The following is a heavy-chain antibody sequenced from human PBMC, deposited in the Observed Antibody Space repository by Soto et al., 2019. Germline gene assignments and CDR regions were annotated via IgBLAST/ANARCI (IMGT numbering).Heavy chain of an antibody. D-gene: IGHD3-3*01. J-gene: IGHJ6*02. CDR2: IIPILGIA. CDR1: GGTFSSYT. Sequence: QVQLVQSGAEVKKPGSSVKVSCKASGGTFSSYTISWVRQAPGQGLEWMGRIIPILGIANYAQKFQGRVTSTADKSTSTAYMELSSLRSEDTAVYYCSSFTSMGMDVWGQGTTVTVSS. V-gene: IGHV1-69*02. CDR3: SSFTSMGMDV.